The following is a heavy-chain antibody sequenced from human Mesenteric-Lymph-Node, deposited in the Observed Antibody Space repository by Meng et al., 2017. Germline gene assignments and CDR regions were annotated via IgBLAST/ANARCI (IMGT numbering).Heavy chain of an antibody. Sequence: GESLKISCAASGFTVSSNYMSWVRQAPGKGLEWVSVIYSGGSTYYADSVKGRFTISRDNSKNTLYLQMNSLRAEDTAVYYCTTPGFTSGRSEFWGQGTLVTVSS. D-gene: IGHD6-19*01. CDR3: TTPGFTSGRSEF. V-gene: IGHV3-66*02. CDR2: IYSGGST. J-gene: IGHJ4*02. CDR1: GFTVSSNY.